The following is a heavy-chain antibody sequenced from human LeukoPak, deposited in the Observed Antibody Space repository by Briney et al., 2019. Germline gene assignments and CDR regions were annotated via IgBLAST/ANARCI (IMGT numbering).Heavy chain of an antibody. Sequence: SETLSLTCTVSGGSVSRSPYYWGWIRQPPGKGLEWIGNIYYSGSTYYNPSLKSRVTISVDTSKNQFSLKLSSVTAADTAVYYCAREYCTNGVCYEMDYWGQGTLVTVSS. CDR3: AREYCTNGVCYEMDY. D-gene: IGHD2-8*01. CDR2: IYYSGST. CDR1: GGSVSRSPYY. V-gene: IGHV4-39*07. J-gene: IGHJ4*02.